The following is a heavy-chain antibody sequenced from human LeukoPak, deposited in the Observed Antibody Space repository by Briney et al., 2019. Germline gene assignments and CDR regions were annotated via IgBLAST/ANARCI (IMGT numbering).Heavy chain of an antibody. J-gene: IGHJ4*02. CDR3: ARDLNWNQADY. Sequence: GGSLRLSCAASGFTFNAHWMHWVRQTPEKGLVWLSRINTDGSTTSYADAVKGRFTISRDNAKDTLYLQMNSLRVEDTAVYYCARDLNWNQADYWGQGSLVTVSS. CDR1: GFTFNAHW. D-gene: IGHD1-20*01. V-gene: IGHV3-74*01. CDR2: INTDGSTT.